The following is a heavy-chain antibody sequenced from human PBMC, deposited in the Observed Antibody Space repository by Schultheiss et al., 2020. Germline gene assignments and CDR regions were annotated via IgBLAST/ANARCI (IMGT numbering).Heavy chain of an antibody. Sequence: SQTLSLTCAVYGGSFSGYYWSWIRQPPGKGLEWIGEINHSGSTNYNPSLKSRVTISVDTSKNQFSLKLSSVTAADTAVYYCARDRITGTLGPPYYYYGMDVWGQGTTVTVSS. CDR1: GGSFSGYY. V-gene: IGHV4-34*01. CDR3: ARDRITGTLGPPYYYYGMDV. CDR2: INHSGST. J-gene: IGHJ6*02. D-gene: IGHD1-20*01.